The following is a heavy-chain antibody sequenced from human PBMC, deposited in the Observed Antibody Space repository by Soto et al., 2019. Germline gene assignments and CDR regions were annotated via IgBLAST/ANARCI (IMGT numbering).Heavy chain of an antibody. D-gene: IGHD3-3*01. CDR3: AREITNDFWSGPGGNWFDP. CDR2: IYYSGST. V-gene: IGHV4-61*01. Sequence: SETLSLTCTVSGGSVSSGSYYWSWIRQPPGKGLEWIGYIYYSGSTNYNPSLKSRVTISVDTSKNQFSLKLSSVTTADTAVYYCAREITNDFWSGPGGNWFDPWGQGTLVTVSS. J-gene: IGHJ5*02. CDR1: GGSVSSGSYY.